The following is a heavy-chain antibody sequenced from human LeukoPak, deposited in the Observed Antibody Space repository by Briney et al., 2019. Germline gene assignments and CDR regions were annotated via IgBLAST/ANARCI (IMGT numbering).Heavy chain of an antibody. Sequence: SQTLSLTCTVSGGSISSGSYYWSWVRQPAGKGLEWIGRIYTSGSTNYNPSLKSRVTISVDTSKNQFSLKLSSVTAADTAVYYCAADDYFAFDIWGQGTMVTVSS. CDR2: IYTSGST. V-gene: IGHV4-61*02. CDR3: AADDYFAFDI. J-gene: IGHJ3*02. D-gene: IGHD2/OR15-2a*01. CDR1: GGSISSGSYY.